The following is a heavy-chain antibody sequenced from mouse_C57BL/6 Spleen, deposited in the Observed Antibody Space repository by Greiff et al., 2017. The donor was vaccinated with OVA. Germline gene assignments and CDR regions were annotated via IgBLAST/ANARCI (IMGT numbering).Heavy chain of an antibody. CDR1: GYAFSSSW. CDR2: IYPGDGDT. V-gene: IGHV1-82*01. D-gene: IGHD4-1*01. J-gene: IGHJ3*01. CDR3: ARGDWDRPWFAY. Sequence: QVQLQQSGPELVKPGASVKISCKASGYAFSSSWMNWVKQRPGKGLEWIGRIYPGDGDTNYNGKFKGKATLTADKSSSTAYMQLSSLTSEDSAVYFCARGDWDRPWFAYWGQGTLVTVSA.